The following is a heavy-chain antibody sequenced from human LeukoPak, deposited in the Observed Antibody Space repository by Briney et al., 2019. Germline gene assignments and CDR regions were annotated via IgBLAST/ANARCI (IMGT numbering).Heavy chain of an antibody. V-gene: IGHV4-39*01. J-gene: IGHJ5*02. CDR2: IHYTGST. CDR3: VRHVHSPSFDP. Sequence: PSETLSLTCSVSGGSIDSGSYYWSWIRLPPEKGLEWIASIHYTGSTYYNPSLKSRSTISRDTPKNQFSLTLTSVIDADTAVYYYVRHVHSPSFDPWDQGTLVSVSS. CDR1: GGSIDSGSYY.